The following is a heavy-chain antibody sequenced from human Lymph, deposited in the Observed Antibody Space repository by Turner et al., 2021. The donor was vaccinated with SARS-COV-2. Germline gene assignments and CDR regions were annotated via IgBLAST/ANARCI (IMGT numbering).Heavy chain of an antibody. J-gene: IGHJ5*02. CDR3: ARDSPYCSSTSCYDP. Sequence: QVQLVQSGAAVTKPGSSVRVSCKASGGTFSSYAITWWRQAPGQGPEWMGGIIPILAIANYAQKFQGRVTITADKSTSTAYMELSSLRSEDTAVYYCARDSPYCSSTSCYDPWGQGTLVTVSS. CDR2: IIPILAIA. CDR1: GGTFSSYA. V-gene: IGHV1-69*10. D-gene: IGHD2-2*01.